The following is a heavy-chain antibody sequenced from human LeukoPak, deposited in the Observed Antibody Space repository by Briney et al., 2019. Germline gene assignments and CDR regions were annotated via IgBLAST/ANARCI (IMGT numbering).Heavy chain of an antibody. Sequence: SVKVSCKASGYTFTGYYMHWVRQAPGQGLEWMGGIIPIFGTANYAQKFQGRVTITTDESTSTAYMELSSLRSEDTAVYYCARVVLQSLYFDYWGQGTLVTVSS. V-gene: IGHV1-69*05. J-gene: IGHJ4*02. D-gene: IGHD2-15*01. CDR3: ARVVLQSLYFDY. CDR2: IIPIFGTA. CDR1: GYTFTGYY.